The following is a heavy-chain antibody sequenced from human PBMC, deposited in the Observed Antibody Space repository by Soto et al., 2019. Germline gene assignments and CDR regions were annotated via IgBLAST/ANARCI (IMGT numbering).Heavy chain of an antibody. CDR1: GYTFTSYD. Sequence: QVQLVQSGAEVKKPGASVNVSCKASGYTFTSYDINWVRQATGQGLEWMGWMNPNSGNTGYAQKFQGRVTMTRNTSISTAYMKLSSLRSEDTAVYYCARGPVLRFFEWLGSNWFDPWGQGTLVTVSS. V-gene: IGHV1-8*01. J-gene: IGHJ5*02. CDR2: MNPNSGNT. CDR3: ARGPVLRFFEWLGSNWFDP. D-gene: IGHD3-3*01.